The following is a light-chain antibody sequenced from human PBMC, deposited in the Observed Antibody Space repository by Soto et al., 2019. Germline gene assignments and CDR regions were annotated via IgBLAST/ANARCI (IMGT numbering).Light chain of an antibody. CDR1: QSISGW. Sequence: DIQMTQSPSTLSASVGDRVTITCRASQSISGWLAWYQQKPGKAPKLLIYDATSLESGVPSRFSGSGSGAEFTLTISGLQPDDFATYYCQETNYHTFGQGTKLEIK. J-gene: IGKJ2*01. CDR3: QETNYHT. V-gene: IGKV1-5*01. CDR2: DAT.